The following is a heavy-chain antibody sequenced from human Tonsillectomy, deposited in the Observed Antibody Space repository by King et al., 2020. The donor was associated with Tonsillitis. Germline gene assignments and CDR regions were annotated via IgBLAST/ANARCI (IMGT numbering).Heavy chain of an antibody. CDR3: ARLGDNGRPY. CDR2: IWDDGSNK. D-gene: IGHD4-23*01. J-gene: IGHJ4*02. Sequence: VQLVESGGGVVQPGRSLRLSCAASGFTFSSYGMHWVRQAPGKGLEWVAVIWDDGSNKYYADSVKGRFTISRDNSKNTLYLQMNSLRAEDTAVYYCARLGDNGRPYWGQGTLVTVSS. V-gene: IGHV3-33*01. CDR1: GFTFSSYG.